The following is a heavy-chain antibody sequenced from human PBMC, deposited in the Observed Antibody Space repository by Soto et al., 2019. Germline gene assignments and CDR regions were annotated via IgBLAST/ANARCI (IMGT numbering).Heavy chain of an antibody. CDR3: ARWGGDYGAGVDY. Sequence: QVQLVQSGAEVKKPGASVKVSCKASGYTFTSYAMHWVRQAPGQRLEWMGWINAGNGNTKYSQKFQGRVTITRDTSASTASMELSSLRSEDTAVYYCARWGGDYGAGVDYWGQGTLVTVSS. J-gene: IGHJ4*02. CDR1: GYTFTSYA. V-gene: IGHV1-3*01. D-gene: IGHD2-21*02. CDR2: INAGNGNT.